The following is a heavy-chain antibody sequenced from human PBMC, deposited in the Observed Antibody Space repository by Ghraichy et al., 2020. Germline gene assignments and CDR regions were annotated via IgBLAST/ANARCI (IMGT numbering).Heavy chain of an antibody. CDR1: GFSFSSYA. Sequence: GESLNISCAASGFSFSSYAMSWVRQAPGKGLEWVSVISGSGGSTYYADSVKGRFTISRDNSKNTLYLQMNSLRAEDTAVYYCAKVGYCSGGSCRYYYYYMDVWGKGTTVTVSS. J-gene: IGHJ6*03. CDR3: AKVGYCSGGSCRYYYYYMDV. CDR2: ISGSGGST. V-gene: IGHV3-23*01. D-gene: IGHD2-15*01.